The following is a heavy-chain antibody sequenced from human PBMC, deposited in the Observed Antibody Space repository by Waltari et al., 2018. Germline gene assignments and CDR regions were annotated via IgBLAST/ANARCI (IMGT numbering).Heavy chain of an antibody. CDR1: GYSFTSRS. CDR2: IYPGDSDT. CDR3: ARGAPPDY. J-gene: IGHJ4*02. V-gene: IGHV5-51*01. D-gene: IGHD6-6*01. Sequence: EVQLVQSGPEVKKPGESLQISCQGSGYSFTSRSIGWVRQMPGKGLEWMGIIYPGDSDTRYNPSFQGQVTISADKSISTAYLQWSSLKASDTGIYYCARGAPPDYWGQGTLVTVSS.